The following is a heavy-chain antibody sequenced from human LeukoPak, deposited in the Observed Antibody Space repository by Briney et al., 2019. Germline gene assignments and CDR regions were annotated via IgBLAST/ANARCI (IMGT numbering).Heavy chain of an antibody. CDR3: ARDKKAPARAGMDV. J-gene: IGHJ6*02. V-gene: IGHV3-33*08. CDR1: GFTFSSYA. CDR2: IWYDGSKR. Sequence: HAGGSLRLSCAASGFTFSSYAMHWVRQAPVKGLEWVAVIWYDGSKRFYADSVKGRFTISRDNAKNSLYLQMNSLRAEDTAVYYCARDKKAPARAGMDVWGQGTTVTVSS.